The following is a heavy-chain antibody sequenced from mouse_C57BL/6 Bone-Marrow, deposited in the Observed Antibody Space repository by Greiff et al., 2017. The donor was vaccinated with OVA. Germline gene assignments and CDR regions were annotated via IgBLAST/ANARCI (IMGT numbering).Heavy chain of an antibody. J-gene: IGHJ1*03. D-gene: IGHD2-3*01. CDR2: IDPSDSET. CDR1: GYTFTSYW. Sequence: VQLQQPGAELVRPGSSVTLSCKASGYTFTSYWMHWVKQTPIQGLEWIGNIDPSDSETHYNQKFKDKATLTVDKSSSTAYMQLSSLTSEDSAVYYCARGLVRYFEVWGTGTTVTAAS. V-gene: IGHV1-52*01. CDR3: ARGLVRYFEV.